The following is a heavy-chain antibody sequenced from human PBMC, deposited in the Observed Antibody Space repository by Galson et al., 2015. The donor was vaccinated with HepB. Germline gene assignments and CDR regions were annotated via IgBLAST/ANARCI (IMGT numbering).Heavy chain of an antibody. CDR2: INPNSGGT. J-gene: IGHJ6*02. CDR3: AREGNVAAAGAPYYYYGMDV. V-gene: IGHV1-2*04. D-gene: IGHD6-13*01. CDR1: GYTFTGYY. Sequence: SVKVSCKASGYTFTGYYMHWVRQAPGQGLEWMGWINPNSGGTNYAQKFQGWVTMTRDTSISTAYMELSRLRSDDTAVYYCAREGNVAAAGAPYYYYGMDVWGQGTTVTVSS.